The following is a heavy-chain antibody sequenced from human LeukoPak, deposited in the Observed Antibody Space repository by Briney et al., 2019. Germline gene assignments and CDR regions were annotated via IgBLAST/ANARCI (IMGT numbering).Heavy chain of an antibody. J-gene: IGHJ4*02. V-gene: IGHV3-30-3*02. CDR1: GFTFSSYA. CDR2: ISYDGSNK. CDR3: AKSGSSSWFLDY. D-gene: IGHD6-13*01. Sequence: GGSLRLSCAASGFTFSSYAMHWVRQAPGKGLEWVAVISYDGSNKYYADSVKGRFTISRDNSKNTLNLQMNSLRAEDTAVYYCAKSGSSSWFLDYWGQGALVTVSS.